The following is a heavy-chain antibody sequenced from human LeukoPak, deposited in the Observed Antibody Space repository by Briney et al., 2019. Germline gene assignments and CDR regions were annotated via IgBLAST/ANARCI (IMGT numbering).Heavy chain of an antibody. CDR2: MIGSGTT. J-gene: IGHJ4*01. Sequence: GSLRLSCAASGFSSSTYAMAWVRQAPGKGLQWVSGMIGSGTTYYADSVKGRFTISRDNSKNTVYLQMNSLRVEDTAIYYCAKDLHYGDGRWEFDXWGXXXXVTV. D-gene: IGHD4/OR15-4a*01. V-gene: IGHV3-23*01. CDR3: AKDLHYGDGRWEFDX. CDR1: GFSSSTYA.